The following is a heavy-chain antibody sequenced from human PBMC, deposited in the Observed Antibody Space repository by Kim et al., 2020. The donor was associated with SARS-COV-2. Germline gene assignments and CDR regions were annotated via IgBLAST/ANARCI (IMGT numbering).Heavy chain of an antibody. J-gene: IGHJ4*02. CDR2: ISSSSYI. CDR1: GFTFSIYS. D-gene: IGHD3-10*01. CDR3: ASETWGVRGAPPDY. Sequence: GGSLRLSCAASGFTFSIYSMNWVRQAPGKGLEWVSSISSSSYIYYADSVKGRFTIFSDNAKNSLYLQMNSLRAEDTAVYYCASETWGVRGAPPDYWGQGTLVTVSS. V-gene: IGHV3-21*01.